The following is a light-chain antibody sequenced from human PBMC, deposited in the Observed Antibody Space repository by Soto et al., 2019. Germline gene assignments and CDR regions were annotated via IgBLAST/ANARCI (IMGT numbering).Light chain of an antibody. CDR3: KQYNTWPPWT. CDR1: QSVSSN. J-gene: IGKJ1*01. Sequence: EIVMTQSPATLSVSPGERATLSCRASQSVSSNLAWYQQKPGQAPRILIYCASTKATGIPARFSGSGSGTEFTPTISSLQSEDFAVYYCKQYNTWPPWTFGQGTKVAIK. V-gene: IGKV3-15*01. CDR2: CAS.